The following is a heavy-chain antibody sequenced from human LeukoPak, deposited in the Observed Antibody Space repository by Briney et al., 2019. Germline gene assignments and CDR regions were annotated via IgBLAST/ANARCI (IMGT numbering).Heavy chain of an antibody. CDR2: INWNGRSI. D-gene: IGHD1-26*01. V-gene: IGHV3-20*04. CDR1: RFTSDEYG. CDR3: AKEGATTSFDH. J-gene: IGHJ4*02. Sequence: GGSLRLSCAASRFTSDEYGMSWVRQTAGKGLEWVSGINWNGRSIGYADSVKGRFTVSRDNAKSSLYLQMNSLRAEDTALYYCAKEGATTSFDHWGQGTLVTVSS.